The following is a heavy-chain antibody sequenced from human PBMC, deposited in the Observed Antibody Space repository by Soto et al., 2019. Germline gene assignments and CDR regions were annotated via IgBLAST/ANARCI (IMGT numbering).Heavy chain of an antibody. Sequence: SETLSLTCTVHGVSICSAGYYWSWIGQHPGKGLEWIGYIYYSGSTYYNPSLKSRVTISVETSKNQLSLKLSSVTAADTAVYYCGRGPPIWGQGT. CDR1: GVSICSAGYY. CDR3: GRGPPI. V-gene: IGHV4-31*03. CDR2: IYYSGST. J-gene: IGHJ4*02.